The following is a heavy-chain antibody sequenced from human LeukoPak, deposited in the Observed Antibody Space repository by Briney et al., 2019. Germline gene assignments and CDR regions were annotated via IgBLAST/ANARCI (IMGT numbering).Heavy chain of an antibody. CDR1: GGSFSGYY. V-gene: IGHV4-34*01. CDR3: ATAAHRQ. Sequence: SETLSLTCAVYGGSFSGYYWSWIRQPPGEGLEWIGEINHSGSTNYNPSLKSRVTISVDTSKNQFSPKLSSVTAADTAVYYCATAAHRQWGQGTLVTVSS. J-gene: IGHJ4*02. CDR2: INHSGST.